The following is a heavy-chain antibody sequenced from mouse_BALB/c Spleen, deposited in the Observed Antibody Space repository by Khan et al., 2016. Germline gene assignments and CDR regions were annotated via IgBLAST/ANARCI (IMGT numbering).Heavy chain of an antibody. J-gene: IGHJ2*01. CDR1: GDSITSGY. Sequence: EVQLQESGPSLVKPSQTLSLTCSVTGDSITSGYLNWIRKFPGNKLEYMGYISYSGSTYYNPSLKSRTSITRDTPKNQYYLQLNSVTTEDSATAYCVRYARYYFAYWGQGTTLTVSS. CDR3: VRYARYYFAY. V-gene: IGHV3-8*02. CDR2: ISYSGST.